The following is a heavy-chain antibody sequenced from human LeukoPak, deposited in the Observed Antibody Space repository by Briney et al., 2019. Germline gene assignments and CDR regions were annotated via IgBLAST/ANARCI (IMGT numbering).Heavy chain of an antibody. CDR1: RFTFSSYW. CDR2: IKQDAGEK. J-gene: IGHJ6*04. D-gene: IGHD3-10*02. CDR3: AELGITMIGGV. V-gene: IGHV3-7*01. Sequence: GGSLRLSCAASRFTFSSYWMSWVRQAPGKGLEWVANIKQDAGEKYYVDSVKGRFTISRDNAKNSLYLQMNSLRAEDTAVYYCAELGITMIGGVWGKGTTVTISS.